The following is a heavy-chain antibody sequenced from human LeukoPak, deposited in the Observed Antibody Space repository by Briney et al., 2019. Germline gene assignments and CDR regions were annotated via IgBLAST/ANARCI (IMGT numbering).Heavy chain of an antibody. CDR1: GGSISSYY. CDR2: IYYSGST. J-gene: IGHJ3*02. Sequence: PSETLSLTCTVSGGSISSYYWSWIRQPPGKGLEWIGYIYYSGSTNYNPSLKSRVTISVDTSKNQFSLKLSSVTAADTAVYYCARTGDSITGTYDAFDIWGQGTMVTVSS. V-gene: IGHV4-59*01. D-gene: IGHD1-7*01. CDR3: ARTGDSITGTYDAFDI.